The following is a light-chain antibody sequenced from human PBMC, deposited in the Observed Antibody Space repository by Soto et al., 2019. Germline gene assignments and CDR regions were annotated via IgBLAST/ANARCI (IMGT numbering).Light chain of an antibody. CDR2: GSS. V-gene: IGKV1-12*01. CDR1: QLISSW. Sequence: IQMTQSPSSVSASVGDSVTITCRASQLISSWLAWYQVKPGKAPKLLIYGSSNRESGVPSRFSGSESGTFFTHTINSLQPEDFATYYCQQASSFPLTFGGGTEVEV. CDR3: QQASSFPLT. J-gene: IGKJ4*01.